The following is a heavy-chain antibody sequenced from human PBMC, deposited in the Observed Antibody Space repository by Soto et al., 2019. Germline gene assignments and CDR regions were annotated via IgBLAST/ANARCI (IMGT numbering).Heavy chain of an antibody. D-gene: IGHD6-13*01. Sequence: QVQLVQSGAEVKKPGASVKVSCKASGYTFTSYGISWVRQAPGQGLEWMGWISPYNGNTNYAQKLQGRVTMTTDTSTRTAYMERRSLRSDDTAVYYCARGIGVYFGVDYYYGMDVWGQGTTVTVSS. J-gene: IGHJ6*02. CDR3: ARGIGVYFGVDYYYGMDV. CDR2: ISPYNGNT. V-gene: IGHV1-18*01. CDR1: GYTFTSYG.